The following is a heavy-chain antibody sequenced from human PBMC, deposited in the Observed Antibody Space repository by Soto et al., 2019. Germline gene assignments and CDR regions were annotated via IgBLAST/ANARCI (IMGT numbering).Heavy chain of an antibody. CDR2: INPNSGGT. D-gene: IGHD6-13*01. Sequence: ASVKVSCKASGHTFTGYYMHWVRQAPGQGLEWMGWINPNSGGTNYAQKFQGWVTMTRDTSISTAYMELSRLRSDDTAVYYCAREVSSRNVGTNYYYYGMDVWGQGTTVTVSS. CDR3: AREVSSRNVGTNYYYYGMDV. V-gene: IGHV1-2*04. J-gene: IGHJ6*02. CDR1: GHTFTGYY.